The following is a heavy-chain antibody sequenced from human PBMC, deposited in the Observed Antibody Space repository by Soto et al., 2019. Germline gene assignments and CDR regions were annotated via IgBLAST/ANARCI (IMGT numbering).Heavy chain of an antibody. J-gene: IGHJ4*02. CDR2: IIPIFGTA. CDR3: ARDQYDYVWGSYCAQLDY. D-gene: IGHD3-16*01. Sequence: QVQLVQSGAEVKKPGSSVKVSCKASGGTFSSYAISWVRQAPGQGLEWMGGIIPIFGTANYAQKFQGRVTITADESTSTAYMELSSLRSEDTAVYYCARDQYDYVWGSYCAQLDYWGQGTLVTVSS. V-gene: IGHV1-69*01. CDR1: GGTFSSYA.